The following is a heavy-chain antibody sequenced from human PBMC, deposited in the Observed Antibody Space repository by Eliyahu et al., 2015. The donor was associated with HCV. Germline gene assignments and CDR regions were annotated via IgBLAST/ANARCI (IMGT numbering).Heavy chain of an antibody. Sequence: HLHLQESGPGLVRPSETLSLTCTVSDDSINSAXYYWTWIRQPPGKGLEWIGTIFYSGTTYYNASLESRLXSMSVDLSKNQFSLRLTSVTAADTAVFYCARHLGYGGFDSWGQGTLVTVSS. D-gene: IGHD5-12*01. CDR2: IFYSGTT. CDR1: DDSINSAXYY. V-gene: IGHV4-39*01. J-gene: IGHJ4*02. CDR3: ARHLGYGGFDS.